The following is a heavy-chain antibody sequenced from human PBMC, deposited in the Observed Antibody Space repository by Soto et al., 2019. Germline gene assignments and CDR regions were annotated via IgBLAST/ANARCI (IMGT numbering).Heavy chain of an antibody. J-gene: IGHJ4*02. CDR3: ARLYEYQLYHQYFEY. CDR2: ISGSGGST. D-gene: IGHD2-2*01. CDR1: GFTFSSYA. V-gene: IGHV3-23*01. Sequence: GGSLRLSCAASGFTFSSYAMSWVRQAPGKGLEWVSAISGSGGSTYYADSVKGRFTISRDNSKNQFSLKLSSVTAADTAVYYCARLYEYQLYHQYFEYWGQGTLVTVSS.